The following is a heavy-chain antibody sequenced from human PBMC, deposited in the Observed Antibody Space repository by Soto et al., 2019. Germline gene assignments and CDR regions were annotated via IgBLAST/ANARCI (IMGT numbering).Heavy chain of an antibody. D-gene: IGHD3-10*01. CDR1: GGSIDRGNYY. CDR2: TYYNGNA. V-gene: IGHV4-39*01. CDR3: ARHFVAVVIKGWGY. J-gene: IGHJ4*02. Sequence: SDTLSLTCNVSGGSIDRGNYYWDWLRQPPGKGLEWIGTTYYNGNAYYNPSLKSRVSMSVDTSKNQFSLKLVSVTAADTAVYYCARHFVAVVIKGWGYWGQGTLVTVS.